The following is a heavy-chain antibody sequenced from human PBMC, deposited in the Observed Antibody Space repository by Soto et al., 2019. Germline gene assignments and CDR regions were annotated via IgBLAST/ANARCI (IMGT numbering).Heavy chain of an antibody. Sequence: GGSLRLSCAASGFTFSSYAMSWVRQAPGKGLEWVSAISGSGGSTYYADSVKGRFTISRDNSKNTLYLQMNSLRAEDTAVYYGAKVRKLGIGYYFDYWGQGTMVTVSS. J-gene: IGHJ4*02. V-gene: IGHV3-23*01. CDR3: AKVRKLGIGYYFDY. CDR1: GFTFSSYA. CDR2: ISGSGGST. D-gene: IGHD7-27*01.